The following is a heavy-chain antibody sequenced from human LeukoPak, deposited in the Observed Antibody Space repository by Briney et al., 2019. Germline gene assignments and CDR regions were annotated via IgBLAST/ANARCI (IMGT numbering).Heavy chain of an antibody. V-gene: IGHV1-69*01. CDR1: GGTFSSYA. CDR3: ARQWLVPQYYFDY. Sequence: SVKVSCKASGGTFSSYAISWVRQAPGQGLEWMGGIIPIFGTANCAQKFQGRVTITADESTSTAYMELSSLRSEDTAVYYCARQWLVPQYYFDYWGQGTLVTVSS. D-gene: IGHD3-22*01. CDR2: IIPIFGTA. J-gene: IGHJ4*02.